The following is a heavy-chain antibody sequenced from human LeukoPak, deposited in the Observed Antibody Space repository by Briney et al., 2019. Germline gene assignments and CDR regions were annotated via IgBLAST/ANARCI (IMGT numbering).Heavy chain of an antibody. CDR2: INHSGST. CDR1: GGSFSGYY. CDR3: ARGDYGDYVFGLGL. Sequence: PSETLSLTCAVYGGSFSGYYWSWIRQPPGKGLEWIGEINHSGSTNYSPSLKSRVTIPVDTSKNQFSLKLSSVTAADTAVYYCARGDYGDYVFGLGLWGQGTLVTVSS. J-gene: IGHJ4*02. D-gene: IGHD4-17*01. V-gene: IGHV4-34*01.